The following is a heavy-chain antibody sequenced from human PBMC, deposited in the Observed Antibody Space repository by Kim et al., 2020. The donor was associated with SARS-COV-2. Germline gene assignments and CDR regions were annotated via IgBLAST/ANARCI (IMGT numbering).Heavy chain of an antibody. V-gene: IGHV3-30-3*01. CDR2: ISYDGSNK. CDR3: ARDRSGIYYYGMDV. Sequence: GGSLRLSCAASGFTFSSYAMHWVRQAPGKGLEWVAVISYDGSNKYYADSVKGRFTISRDNSKNTLYLQMNSLRAEDTAVYYCARDRSGIYYYGMDVWGQGTTVTVSS. D-gene: IGHD1-26*01. J-gene: IGHJ6*02. CDR1: GFTFSSYA.